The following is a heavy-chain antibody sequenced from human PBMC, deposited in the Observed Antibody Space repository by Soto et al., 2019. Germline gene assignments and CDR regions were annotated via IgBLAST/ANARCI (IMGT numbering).Heavy chain of an antibody. J-gene: IGHJ5*02. CDR3: ARARGVATIMSYWFDP. CDR2: IYSGGST. CDR1: GFTVSSNY. V-gene: IGHV3-53*01. Sequence: GGSLRLSCAASGFTVSSNYMSWVRQAPGKGLEWVSVIYSGGSTYYADSVKGRFTISRDNSKNTLYLQMNSLRAEDTAVYYCARARGVATIMSYWFDPWGQGTLVTVSS. D-gene: IGHD5-12*01.